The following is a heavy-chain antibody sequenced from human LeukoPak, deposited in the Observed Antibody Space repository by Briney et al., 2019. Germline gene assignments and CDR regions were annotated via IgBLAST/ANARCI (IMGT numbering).Heavy chain of an antibody. Sequence: PGGSLRLSCAASGFTFSSYAMTWVRQAPGKGLEWLANINPGESEKNFVDSMRGRFTISRDNAKNSLYLQIKGLRADDTAVYYCARHSDWSYDYWGQGTLVTVSS. CDR2: INPGESEK. CDR3: ARHSDWSYDY. V-gene: IGHV3-7*01. D-gene: IGHD1-7*01. CDR1: GFTFSSYA. J-gene: IGHJ4*02.